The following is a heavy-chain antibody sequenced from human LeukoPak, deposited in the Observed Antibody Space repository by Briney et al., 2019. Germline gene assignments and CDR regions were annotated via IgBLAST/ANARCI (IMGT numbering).Heavy chain of an antibody. D-gene: IGHD4-17*01. CDR3: AKGDYGDYPHYYGMDV. V-gene: IGHV3-23*01. Sequence: GGSLRLSCAASGFTFSSYAMSWVRQAPGKGLEWVSAISGSGGSTYYADSVKGRFTISGDNSKNTLYLQMNSLRAEDTAVYYCAKGDYGDYPHYYGMDVWGQGTTVTVSS. CDR1: GFTFSSYA. J-gene: IGHJ6*02. CDR2: ISGSGGST.